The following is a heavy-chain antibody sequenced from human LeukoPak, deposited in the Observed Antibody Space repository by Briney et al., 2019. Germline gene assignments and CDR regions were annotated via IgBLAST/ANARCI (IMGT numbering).Heavy chain of an antibody. J-gene: IGHJ4*02. Sequence: GGSLRLSCAASGVTFSSYAMSWVRQTPGKGLEWVAKINQDGTEKAYVDSVRGRFTISRDNAKNSLFLQMNSLRAEDTAVYYCARGPLIAAAGTWWGQGTLVTVSS. CDR2: INQDGTEK. D-gene: IGHD6-13*01. CDR3: ARGPLIAAAGTW. V-gene: IGHV3-7*03. CDR1: GVTFSSYA.